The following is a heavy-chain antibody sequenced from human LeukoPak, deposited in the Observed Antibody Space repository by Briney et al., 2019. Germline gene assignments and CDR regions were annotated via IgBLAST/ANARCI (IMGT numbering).Heavy chain of an antibody. CDR1: GFTFDDYA. Sequence: GGSLRLSCAASGFTFDDYAMHWVRQAPGKGLEWVSGISWNSGSIGCADSVKGRFTISRDNAKNSLYLQMNSLRAEDTALYYCAKDMGLSAVFDYWGQGTLVTVSS. D-gene: IGHD1-26*01. CDR3: AKDMGLSAVFDY. J-gene: IGHJ4*02. CDR2: ISWNSGSI. V-gene: IGHV3-9*01.